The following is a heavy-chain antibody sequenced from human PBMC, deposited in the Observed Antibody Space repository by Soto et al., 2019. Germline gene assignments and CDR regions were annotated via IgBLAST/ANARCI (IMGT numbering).Heavy chain of an antibody. CDR3: ASVRVPFGWFDS. CDR2: INPNSGET. V-gene: IGHV1-2*02. J-gene: IGHJ5*01. D-gene: IGHD3-16*01. Sequence: QVRLVQSGAEMKKSGASVQVSCKASGYTFTDYHIYWVRQAPGQGLEWMGWINPNSGETNNAQKFQGRVTMTRDTSINTAYMELSRLTSYDTTMYYCASVRVPFGWFDSWGRGTRVTVSS. CDR1: GYTFTDYH.